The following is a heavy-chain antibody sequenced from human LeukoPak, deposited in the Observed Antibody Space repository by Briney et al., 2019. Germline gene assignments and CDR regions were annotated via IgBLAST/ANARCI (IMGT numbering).Heavy chain of an antibody. V-gene: IGHV4-59*12. J-gene: IGHJ4*02. CDR1: GGSIGGYY. CDR3: ARGSAAMGNFDY. D-gene: IGHD5-18*01. CDR2: TYYSGST. Sequence: SETLSLTCTVSGGSIGGYYWSWIRQPPGKGLEWIGYTYYSGSTNYNPSLESRVTISVDTSKNQFSLKLSSVTAADTAVYYCARGSAAMGNFDYWGQGTLVTVSS.